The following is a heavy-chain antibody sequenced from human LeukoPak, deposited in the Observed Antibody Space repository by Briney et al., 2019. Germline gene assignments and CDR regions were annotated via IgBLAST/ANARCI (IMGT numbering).Heavy chain of an antibody. CDR3: ARDLEWLLIDY. CDR1: GYTFTGYY. Sequence: ASVKVSCKASGYTFTGYYMHWVRQAPGQGLEWMGWINTISGGPNYARTFQGRVTMTRDTSISTAYMELSRLRSDDTAVYYCARDLEWLLIDYWGQGTLVTVSS. CDR2: INTISGGP. V-gene: IGHV1-2*02. D-gene: IGHD3-3*01. J-gene: IGHJ4*02.